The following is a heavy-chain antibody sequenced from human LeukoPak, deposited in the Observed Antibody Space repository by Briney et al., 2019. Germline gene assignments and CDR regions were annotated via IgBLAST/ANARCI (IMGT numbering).Heavy chain of an antibody. V-gene: IGHV4-30-4*01. CDR3: ARASRVVTISGDAFDI. D-gene: IGHD4-23*01. J-gene: IGHJ3*02. Sequence: SETLSLTCTVSGGSISSGDYYWSWIRQPPGKGLEWIGYIYYSGSTYYNPSLKSRVTISVDTSKNQFSLKLSSVTAADTAVYYCARASRVVTISGDAFDIWGQGTMVTVSS. CDR2: IYYSGST. CDR1: GGSISSGDYY.